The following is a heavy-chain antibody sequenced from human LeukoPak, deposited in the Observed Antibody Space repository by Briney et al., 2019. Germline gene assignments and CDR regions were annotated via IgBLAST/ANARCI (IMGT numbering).Heavy chain of an antibody. D-gene: IGHD1/OR15-1a*01. CDR2: IIPIFGTA. V-gene: IGHV1-69*05. CDR1: GGTFGSYA. J-gene: IGHJ6*03. CDR3: AREGNTDYYYMDV. Sequence: SVKVSCKASGGTFGSYAISWVRQAPGPGLEWMGGIIPIFGTANYAQKFQGRVTITTDESTSTAYMELSSPRSEDTAVYYCAREGNTDYYYMDVWGKGTTVTVSS.